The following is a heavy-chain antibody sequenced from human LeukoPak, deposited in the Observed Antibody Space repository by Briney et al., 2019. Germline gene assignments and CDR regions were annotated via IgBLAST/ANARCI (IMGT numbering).Heavy chain of an antibody. CDR2: IYYSGST. CDR3: ARDRGSAY. CDR1: GGSISSYY. J-gene: IGHJ4*02. V-gene: IGHV4-59*01. Sequence: SETLSLTCAVSGGSISSYYWSWIRQPPGKGLEWIGYIYYSGSTNYNPSLKSRVTISVDTSKNQFSLKLGSVTAADTAVYYCARDRGSAYWGQGTLVTVSS. D-gene: IGHD3-10*01.